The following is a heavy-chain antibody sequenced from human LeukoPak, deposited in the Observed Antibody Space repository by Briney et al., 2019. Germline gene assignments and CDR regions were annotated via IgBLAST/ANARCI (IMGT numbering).Heavy chain of an antibody. CDR1: GFTFSXXX. D-gene: IGHD6-13*01. J-gene: IGHJ4*02. V-gene: IGHV3-74*01. Sequence: ASGFTFSXXXXXWVRXAPGXXXVXXXRINLDGSSTSYADSVKGRFTISRDNAKNTLYLQMNSLRAEDTAMYYCAKAPRIAAVPYFDYWGQGTLVTVSS. CDR3: AKAPRIAAVPYFDY. CDR2: INLDGSST.